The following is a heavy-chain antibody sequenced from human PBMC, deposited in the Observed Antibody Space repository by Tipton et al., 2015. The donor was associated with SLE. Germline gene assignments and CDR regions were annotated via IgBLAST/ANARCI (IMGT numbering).Heavy chain of an antibody. V-gene: IGHV3-11*06. J-gene: IGHJ3*02. D-gene: IGHD6-19*01. CDR1: GYSISSGYY. Sequence: GSLRLSCAVSGYSISSGYYWGWIRQPPGKGLEWVSSISSSSSYIYYADSVKGRFTISRDNAKNSLYLQMNSLRAEDTAVYYCARDSSGWGAFDIWGQGTMVTVSS. CDR2: ISSSSSYI. CDR3: ARDSSGWGAFDI.